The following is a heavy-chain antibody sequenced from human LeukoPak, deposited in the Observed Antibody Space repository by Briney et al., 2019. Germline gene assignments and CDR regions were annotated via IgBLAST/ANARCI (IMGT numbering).Heavy chain of an antibody. J-gene: IGHJ3*02. Sequence: PGGSLRLSCAASGFTVSSNYMSWVRQAPGKGLEWVSVIYSGGSTYYADSVKGRFTISRDNAKNSLYLQINSLRAEDTAVYYCARVPRYGDYGIGAFDIWGQGTMVTVSS. CDR1: GFTVSSNY. CDR2: IYSGGST. V-gene: IGHV3-66*01. D-gene: IGHD4-17*01. CDR3: ARVPRYGDYGIGAFDI.